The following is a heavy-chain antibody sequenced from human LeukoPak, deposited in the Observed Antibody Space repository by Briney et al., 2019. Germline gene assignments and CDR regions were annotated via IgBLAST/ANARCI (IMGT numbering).Heavy chain of an antibody. V-gene: IGHV3-23*01. J-gene: IGHJ4*02. D-gene: IGHD3-3*01. CDR2: ISGSGGST. CDR1: GFTFSSYA. CDR3: AKVGSDFWSGWFDY. Sequence: GGSLRLSCAASGFTFSSYAMSWVRQAPGKGLEWVSAISGSGGSTYYADSVKGRFTISRDNSKNTLYLQMNSLRAEDTAVYYGAKVGSDFWSGWFDYWGQGTLVTVSS.